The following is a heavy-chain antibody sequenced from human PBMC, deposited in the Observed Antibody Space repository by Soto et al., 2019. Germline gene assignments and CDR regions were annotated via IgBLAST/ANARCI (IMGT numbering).Heavy chain of an antibody. Sequence: GGSLRLSCAASGFTFNRYGMSWVRQAPGKGLEWVAKIKKDGSEQYYVDSVKGRFTVSRDNAKNSLTLQRSGLRAEDTAVYYCARGSTSWYFDFWGQGTTVTVSS. CDR1: GFTFNRYG. J-gene: IGHJ4*03. CDR2: IKKDGSEQ. D-gene: IGHD2-2*01. CDR3: ARGSTSWYFDF. V-gene: IGHV3-7*01.